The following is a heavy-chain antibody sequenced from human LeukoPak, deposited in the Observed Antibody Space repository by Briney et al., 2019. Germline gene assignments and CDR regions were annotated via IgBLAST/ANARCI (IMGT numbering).Heavy chain of an antibody. CDR1: GFTLSRHG. CDR3: AKRAIDRNTWYYFDH. CDR2: LWSDGNTT. V-gene: IGHV3-33*06. J-gene: IGHJ4*02. Sequence: GGSLRLSCAASGFTLSRHGMHWVRQAPGKGLECVAILWSDGNTTNYADSVKGRFTISRDNSKNTLYLQMNSLRAEDTAVYYCAKRAIDRNTWYYFDHWGRGTLVTVSS. D-gene: IGHD6-13*01.